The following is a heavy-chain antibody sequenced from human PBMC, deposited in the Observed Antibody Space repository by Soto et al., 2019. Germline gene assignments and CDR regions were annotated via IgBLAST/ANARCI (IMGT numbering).Heavy chain of an antibody. D-gene: IGHD2-15*01. Sequence: ASVKVSCKASGYSFTSYAMHWVRQAPGQRLEWMGWINTGNGNTKYSQKFQGRVTITRDTFASTAYMELSSLRSEASAVYYCASLCGGSFYDSDVWGQGTTVTVSS. CDR1: GYSFTSYA. CDR3: ASLCGGSFYDSDV. CDR2: INTGNGNT. V-gene: IGHV1-3*04. J-gene: IGHJ6*02.